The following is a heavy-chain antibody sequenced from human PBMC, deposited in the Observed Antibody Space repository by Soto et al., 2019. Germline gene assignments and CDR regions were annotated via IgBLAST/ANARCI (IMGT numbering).Heavy chain of an antibody. CDR2: ISAYNGNT. V-gene: IGHV1-18*01. Sequence: ASVKVSCKASGYTFTSYGISWVRQAPGQGLEWMGWISAYNGNTNYAQKLQGRVTMTTDTSTSTAYMELRSLRSDDTAVYYCARVSIVGATYVAGAFDIWGQGTMVTVSS. D-gene: IGHD1-26*01. CDR3: ARVSIVGATYVAGAFDI. CDR1: GYTFTSYG. J-gene: IGHJ3*02.